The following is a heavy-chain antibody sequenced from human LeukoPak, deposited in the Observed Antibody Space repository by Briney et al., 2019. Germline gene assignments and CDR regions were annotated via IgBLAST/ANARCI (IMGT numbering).Heavy chain of an antibody. CDR3: ARHDYYGSGSYYNRGRWFDP. D-gene: IGHD3-10*01. Sequence: PSETLSLTCTVSGGSISSSSYYWGWIRQPPGKGLEWIGSIYYSGSTYYNPSLKSRVTISVDTSKNQFSLKLSSVTAADTAVYYCARHDYYGSGSYYNRGRWFDPWGQGTLVTVSS. CDR1: GGSISSSSYY. CDR2: IYYSGST. V-gene: IGHV4-39*01. J-gene: IGHJ5*02.